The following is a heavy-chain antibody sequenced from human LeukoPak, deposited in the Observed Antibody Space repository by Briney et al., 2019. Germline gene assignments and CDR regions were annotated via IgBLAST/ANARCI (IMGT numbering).Heavy chain of an antibody. Sequence: RRASVKVSCKASGGTFSSYAISWVRQAPGQGLEWMGGIIPIFGTANYAQKFQGRVTITADESTSTAYMELSSLRSEDTAVYYCAREVVVTENAFDIWGQGTMVTVSS. CDR3: AREVVVTENAFDI. J-gene: IGHJ3*02. CDR2: IIPIFGTA. D-gene: IGHD2-21*02. CDR1: GGTFSSYA. V-gene: IGHV1-69*13.